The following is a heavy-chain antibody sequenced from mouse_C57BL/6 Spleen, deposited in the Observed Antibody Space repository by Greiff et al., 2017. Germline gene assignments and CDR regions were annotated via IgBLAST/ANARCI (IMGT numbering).Heavy chain of an antibody. CDR3: ARGSRNWAFDY. CDR2: IYPGDGDT. J-gene: IGHJ2*01. Sequence: QVQLKQSGPELVKPGASVKISCKASGYAFSSSWMNWVKQRPGKGLEWIGRIYPGDGDTNYNGKFKGKATLTADKSSSTAYMQLSSLTSEDSAVYFCARGSRNWAFDYWGQGTTLTVSS. CDR1: GYAFSSSW. D-gene: IGHD4-1*01. V-gene: IGHV1-82*01.